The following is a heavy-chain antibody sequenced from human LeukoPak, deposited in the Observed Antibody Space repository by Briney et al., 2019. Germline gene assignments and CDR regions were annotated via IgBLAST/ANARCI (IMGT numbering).Heavy chain of an antibody. V-gene: IGHV4-59*01. J-gene: IGHJ6*03. CDR3: ARGELELRYYYYYMDV. CDR2: IYYSGST. D-gene: IGHD1-7*01. Sequence: SETLSLTCTVSGGSINGYYWSWIRQPPGKGLEWIGYIYYSGSTNYNPSLKSRVTISVDTSKNQFSLKLSSVTAADTAVYYCARGELELRYYYYYMDVWGKGTTVTVSS. CDR1: GGSINGYY.